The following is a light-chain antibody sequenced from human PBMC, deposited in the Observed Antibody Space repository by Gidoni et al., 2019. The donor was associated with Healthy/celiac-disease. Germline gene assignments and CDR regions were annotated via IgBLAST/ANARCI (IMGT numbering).Light chain of an antibody. J-gene: IGKJ3*01. CDR1: QSVLYSSNNKNY. CDR2: WAS. CDR3: QQYYSTPLT. V-gene: IGKV4-1*01. Sequence: DIVMTQSPDSLAVSLCERATINCKSSQSVLYSSNNKNYLAWYQQKPGQPPKLLIYWASTRESGVPDRFSGSGPGTDFTLTISSLQAEDVAVYYCQQYYSTPLTFGPGTKVDIK.